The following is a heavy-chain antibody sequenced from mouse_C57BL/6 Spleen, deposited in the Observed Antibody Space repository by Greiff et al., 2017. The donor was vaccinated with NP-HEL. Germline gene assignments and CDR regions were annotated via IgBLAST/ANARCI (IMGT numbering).Heavy chain of an antibody. CDR3: ARLRDYAWFAY. CDR2: IYPGDGDT. CDR1: GYAFSSYW. V-gene: IGHV1-80*01. J-gene: IGHJ3*01. D-gene: IGHD2-4*01. Sequence: VQLQESGAELVKPGASVKISCKASGYAFSSYWMNWVKQRPGKGLEWIGQIYPGDGDTNYNGKFKGKATLTADKSSSTAYMQLRSLTSEDSAVYFCARLRDYAWFAYWGQGTLVTVSA.